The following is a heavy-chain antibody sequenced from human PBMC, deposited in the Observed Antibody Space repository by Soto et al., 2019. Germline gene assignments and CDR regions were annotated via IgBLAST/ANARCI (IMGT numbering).Heavy chain of an antibody. J-gene: IGHJ4*02. V-gene: IGHV4-31*03. CDR1: GGSISSGGYY. Sequence: SETLSLTCTVSGGSISSGGYYWSWIRQHPGKGLEWIGYIYYSGSTHYNPSLKSRVTISVDTSKNQFSLKLSSVTAADTAVYYCARKRVTTRSWNFDYWGQGTLVTVSS. CDR2: IYYSGST. D-gene: IGHD4-17*01. CDR3: ARKRVTTRSWNFDY.